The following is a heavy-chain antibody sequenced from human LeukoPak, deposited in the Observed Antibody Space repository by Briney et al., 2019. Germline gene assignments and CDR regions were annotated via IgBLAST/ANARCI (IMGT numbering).Heavy chain of an antibody. Sequence: ASVKVSCKASGYTFTGYYMHWVRQAPGQGLEWMGWINPNSGGTNYAQKFQGRVTMTRDTSISTAYMELSRLRSDDTAVYYCAREESAVAGHFDYWGQGTLVTVSS. CDR3: AREESAVAGHFDY. J-gene: IGHJ4*02. D-gene: IGHD6-19*01. V-gene: IGHV1-2*02. CDR1: GYTFTGYY. CDR2: INPNSGGT.